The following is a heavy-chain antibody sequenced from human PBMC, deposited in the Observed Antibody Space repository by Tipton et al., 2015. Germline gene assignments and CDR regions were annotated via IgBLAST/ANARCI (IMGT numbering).Heavy chain of an antibody. CDR3: ARDAPPSFDYVSGEYRRGNSYSGMDV. CDR2: IYYSGST. D-gene: IGHD3-16*01. V-gene: IGHV4-61*01. CDR1: GGSVSSGSYY. J-gene: IGHJ6*02. Sequence: TLSLTCTVSGGSVSSGSYYWSWIRQPPGKGLEWIGYIYYSGSTNYNPSLRSRVTISVDTSKNQFSLRLKSVTTADTAVYYCARDAPPSFDYVSGEYRRGNSYSGMDVWGQGTTVTVSS.